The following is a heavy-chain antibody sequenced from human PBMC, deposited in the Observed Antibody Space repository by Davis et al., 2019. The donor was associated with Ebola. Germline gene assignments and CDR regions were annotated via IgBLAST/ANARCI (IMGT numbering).Heavy chain of an antibody. CDR3: ARGLYGDYVLYYYYGMDV. CDR1: GGSISSSNW. D-gene: IGHD4-17*01. J-gene: IGHJ6*04. V-gene: IGHV4-4*02. Sequence: GSLRLSCAVSGGSISSSNWWSWVRQPPGMGLEWIGEIYPSGSTNYNPSLKSRVTISVDTSKNQFSLKLSSVTAADTAVYYCARGLYGDYVLYYYYGMDVWGKGTTVTVSS. CDR2: IYPSGST.